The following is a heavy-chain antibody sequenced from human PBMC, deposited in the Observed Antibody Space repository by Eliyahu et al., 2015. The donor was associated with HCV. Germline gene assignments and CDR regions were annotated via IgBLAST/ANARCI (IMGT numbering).Heavy chain of an antibody. Sequence: EVQLVESGGGLVQPGRSLRLSCXAXGFTFXDYAMHWVRQAPGKGLEWVSGISWNSGSIGXADSVKGRFTISRDNAKNSLYLQMNSLRAEDTALYYCAKDRYRALRGDYFDYWGQGTLVTVSS. CDR2: ISWNSGSI. CDR1: GFTFXDYA. CDR3: AKDRYRALRGDYFDY. D-gene: IGHD5-12*01. V-gene: IGHV3-9*01. J-gene: IGHJ4*02.